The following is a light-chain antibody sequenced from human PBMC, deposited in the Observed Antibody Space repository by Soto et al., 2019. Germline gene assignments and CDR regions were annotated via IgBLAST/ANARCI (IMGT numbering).Light chain of an antibody. CDR2: EVT. J-gene: IGLJ1*01. CDR3: RSYTNINTRACV. V-gene: IGLV2-14*01. Sequence: QSVLTQPASVSGSPGQSITISCTGTSGDIGSYNRVSWYQQHPGKAPKLIIYEVTDRPSGVSNRFSGSKSGNTASLTISGLQAEDEAEYYCRSYTNINTRACVFGTGTKVTLL. CDR1: SGDIGSYNR.